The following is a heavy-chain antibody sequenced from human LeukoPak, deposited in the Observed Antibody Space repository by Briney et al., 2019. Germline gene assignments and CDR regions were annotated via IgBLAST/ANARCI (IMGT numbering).Heavy chain of an antibody. D-gene: IGHD6-13*01. V-gene: IGHV4-39*01. CDR1: GGSISSSSYY. CDR3: ARHRSSPLYYFDY. Sequence: SETLSLTCTVSGGSISSSSYYWRWIRQPPGKGLEWIGSIYYSGSTYYNPSLKSRVTIPVDTSKNQFSLKLSSVTAADTAVYYCARHRSSPLYYFDYWGQGTLVTVSS. J-gene: IGHJ4*02. CDR2: IYYSGST.